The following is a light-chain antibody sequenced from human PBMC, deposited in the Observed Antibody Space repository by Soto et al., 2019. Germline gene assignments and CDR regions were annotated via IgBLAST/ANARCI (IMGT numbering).Light chain of an antibody. Sequence: EIVLTQSPGTLSLSPGERDTLSCRASQSVSSYLAWYQQKPGQAPRLLIYDASNRATGIPARFSGSGSGTDFTLTISSLEPEDFAVYYCQQRSNWPPWTFGQGTKVDI. CDR1: QSVSSY. J-gene: IGKJ1*01. CDR2: DAS. CDR3: QQRSNWPPWT. V-gene: IGKV3-11*01.